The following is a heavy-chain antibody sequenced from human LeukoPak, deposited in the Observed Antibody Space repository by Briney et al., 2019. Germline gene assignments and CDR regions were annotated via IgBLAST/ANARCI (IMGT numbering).Heavy chain of an antibody. Sequence: PGGSLRLSCAASGFTFSSNYMSWVRQAPGRGLEWVSVIYSGGSTYYADSVKGLFTISRDNAKNTLYLQMNSLRAEDMAVYYCARALWSGPVYYGMDVWGQGTTVTVSS. CDR1: GFTFSSNY. D-gene: IGHD3-10*01. CDR2: IYSGGST. J-gene: IGHJ6*02. CDR3: ARALWSGPVYYGMDV. V-gene: IGHV3-53*01.